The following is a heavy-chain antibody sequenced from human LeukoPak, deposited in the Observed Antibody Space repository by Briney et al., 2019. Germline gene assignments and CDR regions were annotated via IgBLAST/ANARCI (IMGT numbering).Heavy chain of an antibody. J-gene: IGHJ4*02. CDR1: GYSISSGYH. Sequence: SETLSLTCAVSGYSISSGYHWGWIRQPPGKGLEWIGNVYHRGSTYKNPSPKSRVSISLDTSNNQFSLKLTSVTAADTAIYYCARLSGAPVRHPIYHFDYWGQGTLVTVSS. CDR2: VYHRGST. V-gene: IGHV4-38-2*01. CDR3: ARLSGAPVRHPIYHFDY. D-gene: IGHD1-26*01.